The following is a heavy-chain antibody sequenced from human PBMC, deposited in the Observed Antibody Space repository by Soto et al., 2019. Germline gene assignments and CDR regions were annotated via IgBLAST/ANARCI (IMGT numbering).Heavy chain of an antibody. J-gene: IGHJ5*02. CDR1: GGSISYY. CDR3: ARSHIWDAWFDP. CDR2: IYYSGST. Sequence: PSETLSLTCTVSGGSISYYWSWIRQPPGKGLEWIGHIYYSGSTNYNPSLKRRVTISVDTSKNQFSLKLSSVTAADTAVYYCARSHIWDAWFDPWGQGTLVTVSS. V-gene: IGHV4-59*08. D-gene: IGHD3-3*02.